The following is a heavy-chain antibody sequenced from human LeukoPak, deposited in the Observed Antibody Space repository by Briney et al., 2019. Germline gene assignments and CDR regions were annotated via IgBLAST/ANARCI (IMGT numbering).Heavy chain of an antibody. CDR1: GFTFSSYA. CDR3: ASFPHSGYFDY. D-gene: IGHD2/OR15-2a*01. J-gene: IGHJ4*02. CDR2: ISGSGGST. Sequence: GGSLRLSCAASGFTFSSYAMSWVRRAPGKGLEWVSAISGSGGSTCYADSVKGRFTISRDNSKNTLYLQMNSLRAEDTAVYYCASFPHSGYFDYWGQGTLVTVSS. V-gene: IGHV3-23*01.